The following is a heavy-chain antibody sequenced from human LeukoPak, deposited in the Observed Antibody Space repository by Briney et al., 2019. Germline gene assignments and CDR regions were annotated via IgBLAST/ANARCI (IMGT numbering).Heavy chain of an antibody. Sequence: GGSLRLSCAASGFTFSSYAMHWVRQAPGKGLEYVSAISSNGGSTYYANSVKGRFTISRDNSKNTLYLQVGSLRAEDMAVYYCARMMVAASGMDVWGQRTTVTVSS. J-gene: IGHJ6*02. CDR3: ARMMVAASGMDV. V-gene: IGHV3-64*01. CDR1: GFTFSSYA. CDR2: ISSNGGST. D-gene: IGHD2-15*01.